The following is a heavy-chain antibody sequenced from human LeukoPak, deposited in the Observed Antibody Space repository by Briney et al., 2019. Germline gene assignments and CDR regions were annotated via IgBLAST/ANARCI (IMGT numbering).Heavy chain of an antibody. CDR2: IYYSGST. J-gene: IGHJ3*02. V-gene: IGHV4-31*03. D-gene: IGHD2-2*01. Sequence: TLSLTCTVSGGSISSGGYYWSWIRQHPGKGLEWIGYIYYSGSTYYNPSLKSRVTISVDTSKNQFSLKLSSVTAADTAVYYCARDSSVKADAFDIWGQGTMVTVSS. CDR1: GGSISSGGYY. CDR3: ARDSSVKADAFDI.